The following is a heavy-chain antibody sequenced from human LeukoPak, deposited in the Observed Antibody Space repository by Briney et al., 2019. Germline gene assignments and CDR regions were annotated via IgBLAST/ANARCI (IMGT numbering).Heavy chain of an antibody. CDR1: GGSFSGYY. D-gene: IGHD3-3*01. CDR3: ARGRLNRRFQYYDFWSGPNWYFDL. Sequence: SETLSLTCAVYGGSFSGYYWSWIRQPPGKGLEWIGEINHSGSTNYNPSLKSRVTISVDASKNQFSLKLSSVTAADTAVYYCARGRLNRRFQYYDFWSGPNWYFDLWGRGTLDTVSS. V-gene: IGHV4-34*01. CDR2: INHSGST. J-gene: IGHJ2*01.